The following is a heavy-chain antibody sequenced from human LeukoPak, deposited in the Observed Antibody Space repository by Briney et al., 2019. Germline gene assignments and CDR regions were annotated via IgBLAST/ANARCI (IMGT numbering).Heavy chain of an antibody. CDR3: ARTGPAATCKEPTPGYCSSTGSYYMDV. Sequence: SETLSLTCTVSGGSISSSSYYWGWIRQPPGKGLEWIGSIYYSGSTYYNPSLKSRVTISVDTSKNQFSLKLSSVTAADTAVYYCARTGPAATCKEPTPGYCSSTGSYYMDVWGKGTTVTVSS. V-gene: IGHV4-39*01. D-gene: IGHD2-2*03. CDR2: IYYSGST. CDR1: GGSISSSSYY. J-gene: IGHJ6*03.